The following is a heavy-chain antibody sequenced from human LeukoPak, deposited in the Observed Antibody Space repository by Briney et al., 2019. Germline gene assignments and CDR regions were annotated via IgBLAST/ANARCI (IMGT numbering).Heavy chain of an antibody. V-gene: IGHV4-34*01. J-gene: IGHJ3*02. Sequence: SETLSLTCAVYGGSFSGYYWSWIRQPPGKGRKGIGEINHSGTTNYNPSLKSRVTISVDTSKNQFSLKLSSVTAADTAVYYCARGLGYCSSTSCYRYNWNYDAFDIWGQGTMVTVSS. CDR2: INHSGTT. D-gene: IGHD2-2*01. CDR3: ARGLGYCSSTSCYRYNWNYDAFDI. CDR1: GGSFSGYY.